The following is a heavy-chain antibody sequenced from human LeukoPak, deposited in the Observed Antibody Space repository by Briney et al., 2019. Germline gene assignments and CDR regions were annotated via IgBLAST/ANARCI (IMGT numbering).Heavy chain of an antibody. CDR1: GFTFSSYG. CDR2: IRYDGSNK. CDR3: AKDNLHGYQLPLYYFDY. D-gene: IGHD2-2*01. Sequence: GGSLRLSCAASGFTFSSYGMHWVRQAPGKGLEWVAFIRYDGSNKYYADSVKGRFTISRDNSKDTLYLQMNSLRAEDTAVYYCAKDNLHGYQLPLYYFDYWGQGTLVTVSS. J-gene: IGHJ4*02. V-gene: IGHV3-30*02.